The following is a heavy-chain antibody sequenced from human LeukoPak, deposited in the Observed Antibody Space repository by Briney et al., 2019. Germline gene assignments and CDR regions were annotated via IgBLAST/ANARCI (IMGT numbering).Heavy chain of an antibody. Sequence: SVKVSCKASGGTFSSYAISWVRQAPGQGLEWMGGIIPIFGTANYAQKFQGRVTITADESTSTVYMELSSLRSEDTAVYYCARDSIGAIFGVVNNWFDPWGQGTLVTVSS. V-gene: IGHV1-69*13. J-gene: IGHJ5*02. D-gene: IGHD3-3*01. CDR1: GGTFSSYA. CDR3: ARDSIGAIFGVVNNWFDP. CDR2: IIPIFGTA.